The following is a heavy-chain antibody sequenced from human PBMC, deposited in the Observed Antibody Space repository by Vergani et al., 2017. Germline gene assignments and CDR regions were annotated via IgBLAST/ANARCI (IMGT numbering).Heavy chain of an antibody. J-gene: IGHJ6*03. CDR3: ARGGGYCSGGSCYPYYYYYYMDV. CDR1: GGSFSGYY. D-gene: IGHD2-15*01. V-gene: IGHV4-34*01. CDR2: INHSGST. Sequence: QVQLQQWGAGLLKPSETLSPTCAVYGGSFSGYYWSWIRQPPGKGLEWIGEINHSGSTNYNPSLKSRVTISVDTSKNQFSLKLSSVTAADTAVYYCARGGGYCSGGSCYPYYYYYYMDVWGKGTTVTVSS.